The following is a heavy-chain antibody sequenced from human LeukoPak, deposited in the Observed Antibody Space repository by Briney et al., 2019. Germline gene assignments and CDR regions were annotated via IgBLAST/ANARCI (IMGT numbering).Heavy chain of an antibody. CDR2: IYYSGST. Sequence: SETLSPTCTVSGGSISSYYWSWIRQPPGKGLEWIGYIYYSGSTNYNPSLKSRVTISVDTSKNQVSLKLTSVTATDTAVYYCARHNPYFDYWGQGTLVTVSS. D-gene: IGHD1-14*01. J-gene: IGHJ4*02. V-gene: IGHV4-59*08. CDR3: ARHNPYFDY. CDR1: GGSISSYY.